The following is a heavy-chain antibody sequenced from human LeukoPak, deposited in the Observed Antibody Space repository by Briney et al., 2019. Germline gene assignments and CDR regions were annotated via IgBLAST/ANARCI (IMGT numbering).Heavy chain of an antibody. D-gene: IGHD1/OR15-1a*01. J-gene: IGHJ4*02. CDR2: ISPHGDIE. CDR3: AKINNNDDY. V-gene: IGHV3-30*18. CDR1: GFSFSTNW. Sequence: QPGGSLRLSCAASGFSFSTNWMDWIRQAPGKGLEWVAAISPHGDIEYYTDSVKGRFTISRDNSKNMIYLQMNSLRGEDSAVYYCAKINNNDDYWGQGNLVTVSS.